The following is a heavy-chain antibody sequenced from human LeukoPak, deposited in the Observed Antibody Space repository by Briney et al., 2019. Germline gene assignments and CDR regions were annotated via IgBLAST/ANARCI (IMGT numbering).Heavy chain of an antibody. J-gene: IGHJ4*02. Sequence: PGGSLRLSCAASGFTFSDYYMSGVRQAPGKGLGWVSYISSSGSTIYYADSVKGRFTISRDNAKNSLYLQMNSLRAEDTAVYYCARVSVGAYYFDYWGQGTLVTVSS. V-gene: IGHV3-11*01. CDR2: ISSSGSTI. CDR1: GFTFSDYY. CDR3: ARVSVGAYYFDY. D-gene: IGHD1-26*01.